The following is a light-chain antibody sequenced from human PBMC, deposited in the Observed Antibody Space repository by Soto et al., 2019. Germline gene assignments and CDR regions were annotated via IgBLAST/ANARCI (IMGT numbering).Light chain of an antibody. J-gene: IGKJ2*02. V-gene: IGKV1-5*03. Sequence: DIQMTQSPSTLSAFVGDRVTITCRASQSVSNWLAWYQQKPGKAPRLLISKASTLESGVPSRFSGSGSGTEFTLSISSLQPEDFATYYCQQYRSASTFRQGTKLEIK. CDR2: KAS. CDR3: QQYRSAST. CDR1: QSVSNW.